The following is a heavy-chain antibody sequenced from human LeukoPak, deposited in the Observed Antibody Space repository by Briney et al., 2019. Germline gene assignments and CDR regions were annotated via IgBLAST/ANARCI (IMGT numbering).Heavy chain of an antibody. D-gene: IGHD3-9*01. CDR3: ARELRYFDWLSYNNWFDP. Sequence: SETLSLTCTVSGGSISSSSYYWGWIRQPPGKGLEWIGSIYYSGSTYYNPSLKSRVTISVDTSKNQFSLKLSSVTAADTAVYYCARELRYFDWLSYNNWFDPWGQGTLVTVSS. CDR2: IYYSGST. CDR1: GGSISSSSYY. J-gene: IGHJ5*02. V-gene: IGHV4-39*02.